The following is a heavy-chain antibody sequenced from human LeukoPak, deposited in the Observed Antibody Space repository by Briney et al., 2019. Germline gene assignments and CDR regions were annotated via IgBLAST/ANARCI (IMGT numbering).Heavy chain of an antibody. D-gene: IGHD2-2*01. Sequence: PSQTLSLTCTVSGGSISSGDYYWSWIRQPPGKGLEWIGYIYYSGSTYYNPSLKSRVTISVDTSKNQFSLKLSSVTAADTAVYYCAGWEDIVVVPAANQNFDYWGQGTLVTVSS. CDR2: IYYSGST. CDR3: AGWEDIVVVPAANQNFDY. V-gene: IGHV4-30-4*01. CDR1: GGSISSGDYY. J-gene: IGHJ4*02.